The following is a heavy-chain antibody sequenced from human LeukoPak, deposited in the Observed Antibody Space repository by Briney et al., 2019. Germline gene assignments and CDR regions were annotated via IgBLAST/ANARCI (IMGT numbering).Heavy chain of an antibody. CDR1: GFTFSSYG. D-gene: IGHD2-15*01. CDR3: AKIVVVVAATLDDY. CDR2: IRYDGSNK. J-gene: IGHJ4*02. V-gene: IGHV3-30*02. Sequence: GESLRLSCAASGFTFSSYGMHWVRQAPGKGLEWVAFIRYDGSNKYYADPVKGRFTISRDNSKNTLYLQMNSLRAEDTAVYYCAKIVVVVAATLDDYWGQGTLVTVSS.